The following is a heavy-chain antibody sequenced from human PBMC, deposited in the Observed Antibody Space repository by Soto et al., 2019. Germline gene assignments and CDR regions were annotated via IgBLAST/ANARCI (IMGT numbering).Heavy chain of an antibody. V-gene: IGHV4-34*01. Sequence: SETLSLTCAGYGGSFSGYYWSWIRQPPGKGLEWIGEINHSGSTNYNPSLKSRVTISVDTSKNQFSLKLSSVTDADTAVYYCARGPYRKLDYWGQLTLVSVSS. J-gene: IGHJ4*02. CDR3: ARGPYRKLDY. CDR1: GGSFSGYY. CDR2: INHSGST.